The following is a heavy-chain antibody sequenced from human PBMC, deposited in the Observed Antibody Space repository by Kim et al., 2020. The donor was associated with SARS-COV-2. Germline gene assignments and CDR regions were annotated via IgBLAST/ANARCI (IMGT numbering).Heavy chain of an antibody. CDR3: AKDSGFVGAIGISD. CDR1: GFTFSSYG. CDR2: IWYDGSNK. D-gene: IGHD1-26*01. Sequence: GGSLRLSCAASGFTFSSYGMHWVRQAPGKGLEWVAVIWYDGSNKYYADSVKGRFTISRDNSKNTLYLQMNSLRAEDTAVYYCAKDSGFVGAIGISDWGQGTLVTVSS. J-gene: IGHJ4*02. V-gene: IGHV3-33*06.